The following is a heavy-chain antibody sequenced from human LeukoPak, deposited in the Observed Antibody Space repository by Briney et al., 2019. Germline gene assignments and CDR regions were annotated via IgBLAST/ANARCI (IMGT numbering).Heavy chain of an antibody. Sequence: GGSLRLSCAASGFTFDDYGMSWVRHAPGKGLEWVSGINWNGGSTGYADSVKGRFTISTDNAKNSLYLQMNSLRAEDTALYYCARHSSVGATFYFDYWGQGTLVTVSS. D-gene: IGHD1-26*01. CDR3: ARHSSVGATFYFDY. CDR2: INWNGGST. J-gene: IGHJ4*02. V-gene: IGHV3-20*04. CDR1: GFTFDDYG.